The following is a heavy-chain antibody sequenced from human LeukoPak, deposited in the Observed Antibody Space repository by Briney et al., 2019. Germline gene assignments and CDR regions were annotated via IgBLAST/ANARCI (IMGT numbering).Heavy chain of an antibody. Sequence: GGSLRLSCAASGFTFSTYSMNWGRQAPGKGLEWVSSISSGSGYIYYADSVKGRFTISRDNAKNSLHLQMNSLRAEDTAVYYCARDSGSYYAFDYWGQGTLVTVSS. CDR2: ISSGSGYI. J-gene: IGHJ4*02. CDR1: GFTFSTYS. CDR3: ARDSGSYYAFDY. V-gene: IGHV3-21*01. D-gene: IGHD1-26*01.